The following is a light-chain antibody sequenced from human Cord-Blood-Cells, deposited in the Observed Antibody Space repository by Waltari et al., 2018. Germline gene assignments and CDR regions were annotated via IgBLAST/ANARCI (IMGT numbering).Light chain of an antibody. Sequence: QSALTQPASVSGSPGQSITISCTGTSSDVGSYNLVSWYQQHPGKAPKLMIYEGRKRPSGVSNRFSGSKSGNTASLTISGLQAEDEAVYYCCSYAGSSTWVFGGGTKLTVL. J-gene: IGLJ3*02. CDR2: EGR. CDR1: SSDVGSYNL. CDR3: CSYAGSSTWV. V-gene: IGLV2-23*01.